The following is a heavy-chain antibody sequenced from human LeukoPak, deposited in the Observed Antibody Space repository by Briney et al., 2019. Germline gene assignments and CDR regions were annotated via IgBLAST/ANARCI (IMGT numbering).Heavy chain of an antibody. Sequence: SETLSLTCTVSGGSVTTYYWSWIRQPPGKGLEWIGYIYYSGTTNYNPSLKSRVTMSLDTSKNQFSRKLTSVTAADTAVYYCAKPHTTGWYFNHWGQGTLVTVSS. CDR2: IYYSGTT. CDR1: GGSVTTYY. J-gene: IGHJ4*02. CDR3: AKPHTTGWYFNH. D-gene: IGHD6-19*01. V-gene: IGHV4-59*02.